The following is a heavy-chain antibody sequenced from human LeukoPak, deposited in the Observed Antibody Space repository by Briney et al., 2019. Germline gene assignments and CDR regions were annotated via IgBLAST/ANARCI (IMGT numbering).Heavy chain of an antibody. CDR3: ARGLLRYCSGGSCYSGWFDP. V-gene: IGHV4-34*01. CDR1: GFTFSSYS. Sequence: PGGSLRLSCAASGFTFSSYSMNWVRQPPGKGLEWIGEINHSGSTNYNPSLKSRVTISVDTSKNQFSLKLSSVTAADTAVYYCARGLLRYCSGGSCYSGWFDPWGQGTLVTVSS. CDR2: INHSGST. D-gene: IGHD2-15*01. J-gene: IGHJ5*02.